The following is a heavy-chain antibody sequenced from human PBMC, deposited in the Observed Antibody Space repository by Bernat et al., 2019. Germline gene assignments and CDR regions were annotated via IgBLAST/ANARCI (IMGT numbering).Heavy chain of an antibody. CDR3: ARDRGGYCRGGSCYGTINWFDP. V-gene: IGHV6-1*01. D-gene: IGHD2-15*01. Sequence: QVQLQQSGPGLLKPSQTLSLTCVISGDSVSSNSAAWNWIRQSPSRGLEWLGRTYYRSKWHFDYAVSVKSRISINPDTSKNQFSLQLDCVSPEETAVYYCARDRGGYCRGGSCYGTINWFDPWGQGTLVTVSS. J-gene: IGHJ5*02. CDR2: TYYRSKWHF. CDR1: GDSVSSNSAA.